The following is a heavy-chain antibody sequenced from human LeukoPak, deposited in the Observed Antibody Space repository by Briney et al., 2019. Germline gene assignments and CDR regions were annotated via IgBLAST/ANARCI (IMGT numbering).Heavy chain of an antibody. D-gene: IGHD4-17*01. CDR1: GYTFIGYY. V-gene: IGHV1-2*02. CDR3: ARGTTVIQTLDY. Sequence: ASVKVSCKASGYTFIGYYMYWVRQAPGQGLEWMGWIDPNTGGTNYAQKFQGRVTMTRDTSISTAYMELSRLRSDDTAVYYCARGTTVIQTLDYWGQGTLVTVSS. J-gene: IGHJ4*02. CDR2: IDPNTGGT.